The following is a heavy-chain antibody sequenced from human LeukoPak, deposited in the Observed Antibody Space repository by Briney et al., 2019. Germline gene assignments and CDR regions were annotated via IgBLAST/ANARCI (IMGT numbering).Heavy chain of an antibody. D-gene: IGHD6-19*01. CDR1: GGSISSYY. V-gene: IGHV4-59*08. J-gene: IGHJ4*02. CDR2: IYYSGST. Sequence: SETLSLTCTVSGGSISSYYWSWIRQPPGKGLEWIGYIYYSGSTNYNPSLKSRVTISVDTSKNQSSLKLSSVTAADTAVYYCARQGIAVAFDYWGQGTLVTVSS. CDR3: ARQGIAVAFDY.